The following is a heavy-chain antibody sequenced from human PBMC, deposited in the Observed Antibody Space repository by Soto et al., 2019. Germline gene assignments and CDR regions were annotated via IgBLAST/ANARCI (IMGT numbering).Heavy chain of an antibody. D-gene: IGHD5-12*01. Sequence: GESLKISCKGSGYSFTSYWIGWVRQMPGKGLEWMGIIYPGDSDTRYSPSLQGQVTISADKSISTAYLRWSSLKASDNAIYYCARQVATSYYYGMDVWGKGTTVPVSS. CDR2: IYPGDSDT. V-gene: IGHV5-51*01. CDR3: ARQVATSYYYGMDV. CDR1: GYSFTSYW. J-gene: IGHJ6*04.